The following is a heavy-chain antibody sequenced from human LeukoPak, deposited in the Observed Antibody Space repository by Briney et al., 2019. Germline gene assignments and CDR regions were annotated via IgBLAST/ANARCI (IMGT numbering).Heavy chain of an antibody. CDR1: GFTFSSYS. CDR3: AKQLGYCSDGSCYFPY. V-gene: IGHV3-48*01. Sequence: GGSLRLSCAASGFTFSSYSMNWVRQAPGKGLEWVSYISSSSSTIYYADSVQGRFTISRDNSKSTLCLQMNSLRAEDTAVYYCAKQLGYCSDGSCYFPYWGQGTLVTVSS. J-gene: IGHJ4*02. D-gene: IGHD2-15*01. CDR2: ISSSSSTI.